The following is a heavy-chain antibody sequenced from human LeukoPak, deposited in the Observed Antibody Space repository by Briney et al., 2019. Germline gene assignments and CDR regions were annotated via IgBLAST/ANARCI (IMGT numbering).Heavy chain of an antibody. CDR3: AKWGDYDVLTGYYDPDY. CDR2: ITGSGGGT. Sequence: PGASLRLSCAASGFTFSNYAMSWVRQAPGKGLEWVSAITGSGGGTYYADSVKGRFTIPRDNSKNTLYLQMNSLRAEDTAVYYCAKWGDYDVLTGYYDPDYWGQGTLVTVSS. CDR1: GFTFSNYA. D-gene: IGHD3-9*01. J-gene: IGHJ4*02. V-gene: IGHV3-23*01.